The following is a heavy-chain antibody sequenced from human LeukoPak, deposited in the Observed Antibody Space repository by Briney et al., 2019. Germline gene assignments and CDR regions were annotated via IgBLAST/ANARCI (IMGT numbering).Heavy chain of an antibody. D-gene: IGHD6-19*01. CDR1: GCTFDNYA. CDR2: ISWNSGSI. J-gene: IGHJ4*02. CDR3: ESDIYSVPGLALDS. V-gene: IGHV3-9*01. Sequence: PGRSLRLACEASGCTFDNYAMHWVRQGPGKGLEWVAGISWNSGSIGHADSVTGRFTISRDNAKNSLYLQMKSLRGEDTALYYCESDIYSVPGLALDSWGQGTLVTVSS.